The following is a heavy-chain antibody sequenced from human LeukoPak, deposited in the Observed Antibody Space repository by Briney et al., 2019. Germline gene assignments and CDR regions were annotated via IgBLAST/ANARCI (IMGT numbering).Heavy chain of an antibody. V-gene: IGHV4-59*08. CDR2: IYYSGST. CDR3: ARHATYYYDSSGSQHFDY. CDR1: GGSISSYY. J-gene: IGHJ4*02. D-gene: IGHD3-22*01. Sequence: SETLSLTCTVSGGSISSYYWSWIRQPPGKGLEWIGYIYYSGSTNYNPSLKSRVTISVDTSKNQFSLKLSSATAADTAVYYCARHATYYYDSSGSQHFDYWGQGTLVTVSS.